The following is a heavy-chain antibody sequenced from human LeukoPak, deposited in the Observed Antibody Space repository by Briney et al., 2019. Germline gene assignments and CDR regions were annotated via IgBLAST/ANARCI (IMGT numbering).Heavy chain of an antibody. Sequence: PGGSLRLSCAASGFTFSSYSINWVRQAPGKGLEWVSSISSSSSYIYYADSVKGRFTISRDNAKNSLYMQMNSLRAEDTAVYYCARVPSYYYDSSGYPDYWGQGTLVTVSS. CDR1: GFTFSSYS. D-gene: IGHD3-22*01. CDR3: ARVPSYYYDSSGYPDY. J-gene: IGHJ4*02. V-gene: IGHV3-21*01. CDR2: ISSSSSYI.